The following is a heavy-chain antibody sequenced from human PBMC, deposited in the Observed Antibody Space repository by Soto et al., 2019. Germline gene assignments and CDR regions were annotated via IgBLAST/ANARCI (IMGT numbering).Heavy chain of an antibody. D-gene: IGHD4-17*01. J-gene: IGHJ6*04. Sequence: PSETLSLTCTVSGGSISSSSYYWGWIRQPPGKGLEWIGNIYYSGSTTYNPSLKSRVTISVDTSKNQFSLKVKSVTAADTAVYYCARASPYDYDDWRLGVWGKGTTVTVSS. CDR3: ARASPYDYDDWRLGV. V-gene: IGHV4-39*07. CDR1: GGSISSSSYY. CDR2: IYYSGST.